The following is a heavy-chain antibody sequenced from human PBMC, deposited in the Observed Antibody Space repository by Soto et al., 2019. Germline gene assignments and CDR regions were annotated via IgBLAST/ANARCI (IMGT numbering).Heavy chain of an antibody. D-gene: IGHD4-4*01. V-gene: IGHV4-59*01. CDR3: ARDQGETTEAYPDY. Sequence: PSETLSLTCTVSGGSISTYFWSWIRQPPGKGLEWIGYISYSGSTNYNPSLKSRVTISVDTSKNQFSLKLSSVTAADTALYYCARDQGETTEAYPDYWGQGALVTVSS. J-gene: IGHJ4*02. CDR2: ISYSGST. CDR1: GGSISTYF.